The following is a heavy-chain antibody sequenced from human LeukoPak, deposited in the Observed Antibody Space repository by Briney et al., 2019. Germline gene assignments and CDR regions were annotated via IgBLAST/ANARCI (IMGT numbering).Heavy chain of an antibody. CDR1: GFTFINYA. D-gene: IGHD6-19*01. J-gene: IGHJ4*02. CDR2: ISGSGGST. Sequence: GGSLRLSCAASGFTFINYAMNWVRQAPGKGLEWVSDISGSGGSTYYADSVKGPFTVSRDNSKNTLFLQMNSLRAEDTAIYYCAKDDSHYRSGCLGYWGQGALVTVSS. V-gene: IGHV3-23*01. CDR3: AKDDSHYRSGCLGY.